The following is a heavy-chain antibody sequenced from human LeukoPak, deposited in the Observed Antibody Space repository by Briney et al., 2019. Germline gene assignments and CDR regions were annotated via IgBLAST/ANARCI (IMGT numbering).Heavy chain of an antibody. CDR3: ARDLGGVAGSLRG. J-gene: IGHJ4*02. D-gene: IGHD6-19*01. Sequence: TGGSLRLSCAASGFTFSTYRMNWVRQAPGKGLEWVSYISSSSTIYYADSVKGRFTISRDNAKNSLYLQMNSLRAEDTAVYYCARDLGGVAGSLRGWGRGTLVTVSS. V-gene: IGHV3-48*01. CDR1: GFTFSTYR. CDR2: ISSSSTI.